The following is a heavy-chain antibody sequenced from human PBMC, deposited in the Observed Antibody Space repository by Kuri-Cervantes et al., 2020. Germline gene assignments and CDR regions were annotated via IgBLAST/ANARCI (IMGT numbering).Heavy chain of an antibody. Sequence: GESLKISCAASGFTFSSYSMNWVRQAPGKGLEWVSSISSSSSYIYYADSVKGRFTISRDNAKNSLYLQMNSLRAEDTAVYYCAKTLHNYYAYYYGMDVWGQGTTVTVSS. CDR1: GFTFSSYS. J-gene: IGHJ6*02. CDR3: AKTLHNYYAYYYGMDV. V-gene: IGHV3-21*04. D-gene: IGHD3-10*01. CDR2: ISSSSSYI.